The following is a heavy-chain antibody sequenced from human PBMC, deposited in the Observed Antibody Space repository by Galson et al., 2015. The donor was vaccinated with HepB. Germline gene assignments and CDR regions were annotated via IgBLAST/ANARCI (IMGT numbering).Heavy chain of an antibody. CDR1: GFTFSGFD. CDR3: ARNGAGAYYFDY. J-gene: IGHJ4*02. Sequence: SLRLSCAASGFTFSGFDMSWVRQAPGKGLEWVSYISSSGGTIYYADSVKGRFTISRDNAKNSLYLQMNSLRAEDTAVYYCARNGAGAYYFDYWGQGTLVTVSS. CDR2: ISSSGGTI. V-gene: IGHV3-48*03. D-gene: IGHD6-19*01.